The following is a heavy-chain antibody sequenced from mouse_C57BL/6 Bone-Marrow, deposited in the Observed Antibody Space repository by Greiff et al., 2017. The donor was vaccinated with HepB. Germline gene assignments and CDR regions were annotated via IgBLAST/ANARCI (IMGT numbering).Heavy chain of an antibody. CDR1: GFTFSDYY. V-gene: IGHV5-16*01. CDR2: INYDGSST. Sequence: EVKLMESEGGLVQPGSSMKLSCTASGFTFSDYYMAWVRQVPEKGLEWVANINYDGSSTYYLDSLKSRFIISRDNAKNILHLQMSSLKSEDTATYYCAREDTTVVLDYWGQGTTLTVSS. CDR3: AREDTTVVLDY. D-gene: IGHD1-1*01. J-gene: IGHJ2*01.